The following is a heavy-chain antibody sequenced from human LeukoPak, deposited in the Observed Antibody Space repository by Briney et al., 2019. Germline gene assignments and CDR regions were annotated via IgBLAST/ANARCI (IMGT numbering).Heavy chain of an antibody. D-gene: IGHD3-10*01. J-gene: IGHJ5*02. CDR1: GGSISSYY. CDR2: IYYSGST. CDR3: ARGGYYGSGNDFRFDP. Sequence: PSETLSLTCTVSGGSISSYYWSWIRQPPGKGLEWIGYIYYSGSTNYNPSLKSRVTISVDTSKDQFSLKLTSVTAADTAVYFCARGGYYGSGNDFRFDPWGQGTLVTVSS. V-gene: IGHV4-59*01.